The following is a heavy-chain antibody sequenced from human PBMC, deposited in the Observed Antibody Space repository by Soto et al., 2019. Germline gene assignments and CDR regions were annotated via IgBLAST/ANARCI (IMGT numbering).Heavy chain of an antibody. J-gene: IGHJ6*02. V-gene: IGHV4-59*08. Sequence: SETLSLTCTVSGDSISPHYWTWVRRPPGKGLEWVGYVYYTGTTMYNPSLKSRLTISVDRSKNQVSLNLTSVTAADTAVYYCARNRRYVVRGSRTRAGGMYVRGQRTTVTVS. CDR3: ARNRRYVVRGSRTRAGGMYV. D-gene: IGHD3-10*01. CDR2: VYYTGTT. CDR1: GDSISPHY.